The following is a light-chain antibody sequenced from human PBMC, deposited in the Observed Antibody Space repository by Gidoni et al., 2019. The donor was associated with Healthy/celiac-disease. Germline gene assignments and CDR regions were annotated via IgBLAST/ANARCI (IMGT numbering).Light chain of an antibody. J-gene: IGKJ3*01. CDR2: DAS. Sequence: EIVLTQSPATLSLSPGERATLSCSASQSVSSYLAWYQQKPGQAPRLLIYDASNRATGIPARFSGSGSGTDFTLTISSLEPEDFAVYYCQQRSNWPRGFTFGPGTKVDIK. V-gene: IGKV3-11*01. CDR1: QSVSSY. CDR3: QQRSNWPRGFT.